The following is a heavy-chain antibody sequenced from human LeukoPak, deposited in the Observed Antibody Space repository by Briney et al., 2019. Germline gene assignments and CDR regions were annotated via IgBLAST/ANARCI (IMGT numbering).Heavy chain of an antibody. CDR1: GFTFSSYA. CDR3: ARAFDY. Sequence: GGSLRLSCAASGFTFSSYAMHWVRQAPGKGLEWVAVISYDGSNKYYVDSVKGRFTISRDNSKNTLYLQMNSLRAEDTAVYYCARAFDYWGQGTLVTVSS. V-gene: IGHV3-30-3*01. CDR2: ISYDGSNK. J-gene: IGHJ4*02.